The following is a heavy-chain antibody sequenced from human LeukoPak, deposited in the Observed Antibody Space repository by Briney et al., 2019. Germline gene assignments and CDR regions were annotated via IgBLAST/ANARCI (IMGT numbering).Heavy chain of an antibody. J-gene: IGHJ4*02. D-gene: IGHD1-14*01. Sequence: SVEVSCKASGGTFSSYAISWVRQAPGQGLEWMGGIIPIFGTANYAQKFQGRVTITTDESTSTACMELSSLRSEDTAVYYCAGEPRAGTGGFDYWGQGTLVTVSS. CDR1: GGTFSSYA. CDR3: AGEPRAGTGGFDY. CDR2: IIPIFGTA. V-gene: IGHV1-69*05.